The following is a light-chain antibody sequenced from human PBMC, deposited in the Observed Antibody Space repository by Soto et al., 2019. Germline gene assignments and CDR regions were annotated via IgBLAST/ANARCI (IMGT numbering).Light chain of an antibody. CDR3: QQSYGNPYT. Sequence: DIQMTQSPSSLSASVTDRVTITCRASQAINNNLNWYQQKLGKAPELLIYRASTLQSGVPSRFSGSGSGKDFTLTISSPEHEDFGTYYCQQSYGNPYTFGQGQRWISN. V-gene: IGKV1-39*01. CDR1: QAINNN. CDR2: RAS. J-gene: IGKJ2*01.